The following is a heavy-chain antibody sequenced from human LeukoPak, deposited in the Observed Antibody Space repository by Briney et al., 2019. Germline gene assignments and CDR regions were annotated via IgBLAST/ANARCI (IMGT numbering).Heavy chain of an antibody. Sequence: ASVKVSCKASGYTFTGCYMHWVRQAPGQGLEWMGWINPNNGGTNYAQKFQGRVTMTRDTSISTAYMELSRLRSDDTAVYYCARAPPNYDILTGPSYYYYGMDVWGQGTTVTVSS. D-gene: IGHD3-9*01. CDR2: INPNNGGT. CDR1: GYTFTGCY. V-gene: IGHV1-2*02. CDR3: ARAPPNYDILTGPSYYYYGMDV. J-gene: IGHJ6*02.